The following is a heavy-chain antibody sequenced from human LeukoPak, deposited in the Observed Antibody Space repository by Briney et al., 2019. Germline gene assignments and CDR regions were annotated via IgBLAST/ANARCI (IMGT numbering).Heavy chain of an antibody. CDR1: GYTFTGYY. V-gene: IGHV1-2*02. J-gene: IGHJ3*02. D-gene: IGHD3-16*01. CDR2: INPDSGGT. Sequence: SVKVSCKASGYTFTGYYIHWVRQAPGQGLEWMGWINPDSGGTSYAQKFQGGVTMTRDTSISTAYMELSRLRSDDTAVYYCARDGLGGSGAFDIWGQGTMVTVSS. CDR3: ARDGLGGSGAFDI.